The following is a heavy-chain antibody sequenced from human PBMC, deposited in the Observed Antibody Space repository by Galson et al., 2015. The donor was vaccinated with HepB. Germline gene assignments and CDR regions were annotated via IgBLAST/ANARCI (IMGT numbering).Heavy chain of an antibody. Sequence: TLSLTCSVSGGSVSSYYWSWIRQPAGKGLEWIGRIYTSGSSIYNPSLKSRVTMSIDASKNHVSLRLTSVTAADAAVYYCARVSIDDQNDNSGYGAFDIWGQGIMVTVSS. D-gene: IGHD3-22*01. V-gene: IGHV4-4*07. CDR2: IYTSGSS. CDR3: ARVSIDDQNDNSGYGAFDI. J-gene: IGHJ3*02. CDR1: GGSVSSYY.